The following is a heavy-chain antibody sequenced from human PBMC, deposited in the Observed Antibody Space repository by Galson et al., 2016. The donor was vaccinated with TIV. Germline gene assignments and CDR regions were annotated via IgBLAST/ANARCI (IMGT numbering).Heavy chain of an antibody. CDR1: GFTFENYA. CDR3: AKGIGAGWKGPTRDY. CDR2: INWNSGRM. J-gene: IGHJ4*02. Sequence: SLRLSCAASGFTFENYAMHWVRQAPGKGLEWVSGINWNSGRMGYADSVKGRFTISRDNAKNSLYLQLTSLRGEDTALYYCAKGIGAGWKGPTRDYWGRGTLVSVSS. D-gene: IGHD6-19*01. V-gene: IGHV3-9*01.